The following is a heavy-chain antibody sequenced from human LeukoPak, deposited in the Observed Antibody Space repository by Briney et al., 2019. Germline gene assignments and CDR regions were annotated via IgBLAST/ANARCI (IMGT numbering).Heavy chain of an antibody. Sequence: SETLYLTCAVYGGSFSGYYWSWIRQPPGKGLEWIGEINHSGSTNYNPSLKSRVTMSVDTSKNQFSLKLSSVTAADTAVYYCARVKRIFGVVNYFDFWGQGTLVTVSS. CDR3: ARVKRIFGVVNYFDF. CDR1: GGSFSGYY. CDR2: INHSGST. V-gene: IGHV4-34*01. J-gene: IGHJ4*02. D-gene: IGHD3-3*01.